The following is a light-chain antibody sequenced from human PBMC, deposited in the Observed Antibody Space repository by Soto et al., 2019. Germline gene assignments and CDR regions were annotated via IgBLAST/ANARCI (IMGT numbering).Light chain of an antibody. CDR1: QSVDSNY. J-gene: IGKJ2*01. Sequence: EIVLTQSPDTLSLSPGERATLSCRASQSVDSNYLAWYQQKPGQAPRVLIYDASIRATGIPDRFSGSGSGTDFTLTISRLEPEDFAVYYCHQYGISHTFGQGTKLEIK. CDR3: HQYGISHT. V-gene: IGKV3-20*01. CDR2: DAS.